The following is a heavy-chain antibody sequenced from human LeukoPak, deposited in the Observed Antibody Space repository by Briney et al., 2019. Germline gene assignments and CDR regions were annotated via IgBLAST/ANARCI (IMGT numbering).Heavy chain of an antibody. J-gene: IGHJ3*02. Sequence: GGSLRLSCAASGFTFSIYGMHWVRQAPGKGLEWVAVIWYDGSNKYYADSVKGRFTISRDNSKNTLYLQMNSLRAEDTAVYYCARDVLRFLAGAFDIWGQGTMVTVSS. D-gene: IGHD3-3*01. CDR1: GFTFSIYG. V-gene: IGHV3-33*01. CDR3: ARDVLRFLAGAFDI. CDR2: IWYDGSNK.